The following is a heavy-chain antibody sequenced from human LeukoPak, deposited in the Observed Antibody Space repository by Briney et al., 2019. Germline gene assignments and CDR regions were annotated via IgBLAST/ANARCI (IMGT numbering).Heavy chain of an antibody. J-gene: IGHJ3*02. Sequence: PSQTLSLTCTVSGGSISSGGYYWSWIRQHPGKGLEWIGYIYYSGSTYYNPSLKSRVTISVDTSKNQFSLKLSSVTAADTAVYYCARDLAAGGAFDIWGQGTMVTVSS. CDR1: GGSISSGGYY. D-gene: IGHD1-26*01. CDR2: IYYSGST. CDR3: ARDLAAGGAFDI. V-gene: IGHV4-31*03.